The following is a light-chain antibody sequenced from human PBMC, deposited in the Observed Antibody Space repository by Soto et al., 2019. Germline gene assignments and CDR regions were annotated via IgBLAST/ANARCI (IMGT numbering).Light chain of an antibody. J-gene: IGLJ2*01. CDR2: DVT. CDR3: SSYTSTSTRGV. V-gene: IGLV2-14*01. Sequence: QSALTQPASVSGSPGQSITISCTGTSSDVGRYNYVSWYQQYPGKAPKLIIYDVTNRPSGLSNRFSGSKSGNTASLTISGLQAEDEADYYCSSYTSTSTRGVFGGGTQLTVL. CDR1: SSDVGRYNY.